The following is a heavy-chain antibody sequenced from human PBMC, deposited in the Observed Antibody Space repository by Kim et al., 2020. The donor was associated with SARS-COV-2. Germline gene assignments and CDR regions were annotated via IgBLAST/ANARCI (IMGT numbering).Heavy chain of an antibody. V-gene: IGHV4-59*01. J-gene: IGHJ4*02. D-gene: IGHD6-13*01. CDR3: AREGIVVAGTDYFDY. CDR2: IYYSGTT. Sequence: SETLSLTCTVSGGSISSYYWSWIRQPPGKGLEWIGYIYYSGTTNYNPSLKSRVTISVDTSKNQFSLRLNSVTAADTAVYYCAREGIVVAGTDYFDYWGQG. CDR1: GGSISSYY.